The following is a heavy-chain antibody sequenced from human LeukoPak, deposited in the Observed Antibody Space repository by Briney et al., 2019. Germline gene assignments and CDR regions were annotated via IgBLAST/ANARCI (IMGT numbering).Heavy chain of an antibody. V-gene: IGHV3-23*01. CDR2: ISGSGGST. D-gene: IGHD3-22*01. J-gene: IGHJ4*02. CDR3: ATQGGYYYDSSGYF. CDR1: GFTFSSYA. Sequence: PGGSLRLSCAASGFTFSSYAMSWVRQAPGKGLEWVSAISGSGGSTYYADSVKGRFTISRDNSKNTLYLQMNSLRAEDTAVYYCATQGGYYYDSSGYFWGQGTLVTASS.